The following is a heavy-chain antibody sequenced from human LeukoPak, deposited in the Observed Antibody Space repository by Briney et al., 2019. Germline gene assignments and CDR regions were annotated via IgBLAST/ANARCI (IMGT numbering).Heavy chain of an antibody. J-gene: IGHJ6*02. D-gene: IGHD6-13*01. CDR2: ISWNSGSI. Sequence: GRSLRLSCAASGFTFDDYAMHWVRQAPGKGLEWVSGISWNSGSIGYADSVKGRFTISRDNAKNSLYLQMNSLRAEDTALYYCAKDIIAAAGTLDYYYGMDVWGQGTTVTASS. V-gene: IGHV3-9*01. CDR3: AKDIIAAAGTLDYYYGMDV. CDR1: GFTFDDYA.